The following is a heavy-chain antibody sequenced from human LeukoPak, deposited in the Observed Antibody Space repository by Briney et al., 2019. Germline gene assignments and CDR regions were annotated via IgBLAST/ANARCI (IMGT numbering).Heavy chain of an antibody. Sequence: PGGSLRLSCAVSGFNLGDYVMSWVRQVPGKGLLWVSRINTDERTTDYADSVKGRFTISRDNARNTLYLQMNSLRAEDTGVYYCAKAAGYDYVWGSILDYWGQGTLVTVSS. D-gene: IGHD3-16*01. CDR3: AKAAGYDYVWGSILDY. V-gene: IGHV3-74*01. CDR2: INTDERTT. J-gene: IGHJ4*02. CDR1: GFNLGDYV.